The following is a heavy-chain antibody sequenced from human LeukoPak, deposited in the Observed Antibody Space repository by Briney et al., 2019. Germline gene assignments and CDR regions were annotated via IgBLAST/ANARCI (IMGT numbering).Heavy chain of an antibody. CDR3: ARALDYVWGSSDY. CDR2: ISGSGGST. Sequence: PGGSLRLSCAASGFTFSSYAMSWVRQAPGKGLEWVSAISGSGGSTYYADSVKGRFTFSRDNAKNSLYPQMNSLRAEDTAVYYCARALDYVWGSSDYWGQGTLVTVSS. CDR1: GFTFSSYA. D-gene: IGHD3-16*01. V-gene: IGHV3-23*01. J-gene: IGHJ4*02.